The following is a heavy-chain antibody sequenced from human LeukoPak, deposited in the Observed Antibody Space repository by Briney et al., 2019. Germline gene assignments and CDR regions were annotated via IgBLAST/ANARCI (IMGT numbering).Heavy chain of an antibody. J-gene: IGHJ4*02. CDR1: GFTVSSNF. CDR3: TRGGGGSFPHY. Sequence: GGSLRLSCPASGFTVSSNFLSWVRQPPGEGLGWVSDIYSGGRTYYADSVKGRFTISRDNSKNTLYLQMNSLRAEDTAVYYCTRGGGGSFPHYWGQGTLVTVSS. V-gene: IGHV3-53*01. CDR2: IYSGGRT. D-gene: IGHD2-21*01.